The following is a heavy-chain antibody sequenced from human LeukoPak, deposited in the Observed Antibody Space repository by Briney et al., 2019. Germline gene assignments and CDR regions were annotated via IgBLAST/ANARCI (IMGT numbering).Heavy chain of an antibody. V-gene: IGHV4-39*07. CDR3: ASTAMVNQIDAFDI. D-gene: IGHD5-18*01. J-gene: IGHJ3*02. CDR2: IYYSGST. Sequence: PSETLSLTCSVSGVSISGISYYWGWIRQPPGKGLEWIGSIYYSGSTYYNPSLKSRVTMSVDTSKNQFSLKLSSVTAADTAVDYCASTAMVNQIDAFDIWGQGTMVTVSS. CDR1: GVSISGISYY.